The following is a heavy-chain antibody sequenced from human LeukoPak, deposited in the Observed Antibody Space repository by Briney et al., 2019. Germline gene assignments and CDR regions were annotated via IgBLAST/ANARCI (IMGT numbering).Heavy chain of an antibody. CDR3: ARLVATGGYFDY. V-gene: IGHV4-39*01. CDR2: IYYSGST. D-gene: IGHD5-12*01. CDR1: GGSISSSSYY. J-gene: IGHJ4*02. Sequence: SETLSLTCTVSGGSISSSSYYWGWIRQPPGKGLEWIGSIYYSGSTYYNPSLKSRVTISVDTSKNQFSLTLSSVTAADTAVYYCARLVATGGYFDYWGQGTLVTVSS.